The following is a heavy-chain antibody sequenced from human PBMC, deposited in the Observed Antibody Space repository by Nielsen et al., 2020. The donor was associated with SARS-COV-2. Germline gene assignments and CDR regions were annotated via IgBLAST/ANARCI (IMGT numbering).Heavy chain of an antibody. D-gene: IGHD1-14*01. CDR1: GFTFSNYA. CDR3: ARDREPGYNAVDY. CDR2: ISSGSSTM. J-gene: IGHJ4*02. Sequence: GGSLRLSCAASGFTFSNYAMNWVRQAPGKGLEWLSYISSGSSTMYYADSVKGRFTISRDNAKDSLYLRMNSLRAEDTAIYYCARDREPGYNAVDYWGQGTLVTVSS. V-gene: IGHV3-48*01.